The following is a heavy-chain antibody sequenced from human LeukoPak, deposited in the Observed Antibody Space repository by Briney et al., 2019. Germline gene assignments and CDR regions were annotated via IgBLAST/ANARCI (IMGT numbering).Heavy chain of an antibody. V-gene: IGHV4-30-4*01. Sequence: SETLSLTCTVSGGSISSGDYYWSWIRQPPGKGLEWIGYIYYSGSTYYNPSLKSRVTISVDTSKNQFSLKLSSVTAADTAVYYCARDHLDFAYLDYWGQGTLVTVSS. CDR1: GGSISSGDYY. CDR3: ARDHLDFAYLDY. CDR2: IYYSGST. J-gene: IGHJ4*02. D-gene: IGHD3-9*01.